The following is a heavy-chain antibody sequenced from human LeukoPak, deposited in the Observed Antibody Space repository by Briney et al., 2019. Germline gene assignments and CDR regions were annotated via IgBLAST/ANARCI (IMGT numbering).Heavy chain of an antibody. J-gene: IGHJ3*02. D-gene: IGHD3-3*01. CDR1: GYTFTSYD. CDR2: MNPNSGNT. V-gene: IGHV1-8*03. Sequence: GASVKVSCKASGYTFTSYDINWVRQATGQGLEWMGWMNPNSGNTGYAQKFQGRVTITRNTSISTAYMELSSLRSEDTAVYYCARGMGDQLRSLEWYPGGAFDIWGQGTMVTVSS. CDR3: ARGMGDQLRSLEWYPGGAFDI.